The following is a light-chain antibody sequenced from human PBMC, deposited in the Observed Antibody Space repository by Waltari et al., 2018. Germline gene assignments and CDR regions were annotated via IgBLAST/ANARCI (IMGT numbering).Light chain of an antibody. V-gene: IGLV2-8*01. CDR3: GSFAGSNTV. CDR1: SSDVGGYNY. CDR2: DVF. Sequence: QSALTQPPSASGSPGQSVTISCTGTSSDVGGYNYVPWYQQHPGKAPKPIIDDVFKRPSGFPERFPGAKSGQTASLTGSGLQAEDEADYYCGSFAGSNTVFGGGTKLTVL. J-gene: IGLJ3*02.